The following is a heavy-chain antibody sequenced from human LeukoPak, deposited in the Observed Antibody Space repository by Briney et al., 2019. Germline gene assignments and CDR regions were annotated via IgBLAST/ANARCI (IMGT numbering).Heavy chain of an antibody. Sequence: SVTVSCKASGGTFSSYAISWVRQAPGQGLEWMGGIIPIFGTANYAQKFQGRVTITADESTSTAYMELSSLRSEDTAVYYCAREVVVTAAVDYWGQGTLVTVSS. D-gene: IGHD2-21*02. CDR2: IIPIFGTA. J-gene: IGHJ4*02. V-gene: IGHV1-69*13. CDR3: AREVVVTAAVDY. CDR1: GGTFSSYA.